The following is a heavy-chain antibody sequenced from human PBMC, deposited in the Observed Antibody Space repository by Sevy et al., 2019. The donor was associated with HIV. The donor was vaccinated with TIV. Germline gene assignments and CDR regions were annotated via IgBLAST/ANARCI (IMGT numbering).Heavy chain of an antibody. J-gene: IGHJ4*02. CDR3: AREAEYYYDSSGYQYYFDY. CDR1: GFTFSSYW. V-gene: IGHV3-7*01. D-gene: IGHD3-22*01. CDR2: IKQDGSEK. Sequence: GSLRLSCAASGFTFSSYWMSWVRQAPGKGLEWVANIKQDGSEKYYVDSVKGRFTISRDNAKNSLYLQMNSLRAEDTAVYYCAREAEYYYDSSGYQYYFDYWGQGTLVTVSS.